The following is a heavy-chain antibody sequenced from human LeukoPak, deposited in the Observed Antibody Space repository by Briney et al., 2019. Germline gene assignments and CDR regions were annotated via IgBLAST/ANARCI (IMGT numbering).Heavy chain of an antibody. V-gene: IGHV1-2*06. Sequence: ASVKVSCKASGYTFTGYYMHWVRQAPGQGLEWMGRINPNSGGTNYAQKFQGRVTMTRDTSISTAYMELSSLRSDDTAVYYCARAGSFYNWFDPWGQGTLVTVSS. J-gene: IGHJ5*02. CDR2: INPNSGGT. CDR3: ARAGSFYNWFDP. CDR1: GYTFTGYY.